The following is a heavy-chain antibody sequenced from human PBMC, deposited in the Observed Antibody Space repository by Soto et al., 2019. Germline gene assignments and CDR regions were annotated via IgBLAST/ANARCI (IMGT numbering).Heavy chain of an antibody. CDR1: GGTFSSYA. D-gene: IGHD3-22*01. Sequence: QVQLVQSGAEVKKPGSSVKVSCKASGGTFSSYAISWVRQAPGQGLEWMGGIIPIFGTANYAQKFQGRVTITADKSTSTAYMELSSLRSEDTAVYYCARLDNRYHYDSSGSYYWGQGTLVTVSS. V-gene: IGHV1-69*06. CDR3: ARLDNRYHYDSSGSYY. J-gene: IGHJ4*02. CDR2: IIPIFGTA.